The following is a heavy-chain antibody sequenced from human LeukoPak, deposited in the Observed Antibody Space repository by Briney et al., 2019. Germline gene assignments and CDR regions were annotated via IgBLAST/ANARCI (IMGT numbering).Heavy chain of an antibody. Sequence: SVKVSCKASGGTFSSYAISWVRQAPGQGLEWMGGIIPIFGTANYAQKLQGRVTMTTDTSTSTAYMELRSLRSDDTAVYYCARGSDRYSSGWYSDFDYWGQGTLVTVSS. V-gene: IGHV1-69*05. CDR2: IIPIFGTA. D-gene: IGHD6-19*01. CDR1: GGTFSSYA. CDR3: ARGSDRYSSGWYSDFDY. J-gene: IGHJ4*02.